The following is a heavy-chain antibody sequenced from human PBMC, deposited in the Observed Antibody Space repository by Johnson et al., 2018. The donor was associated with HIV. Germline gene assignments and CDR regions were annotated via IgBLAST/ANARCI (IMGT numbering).Heavy chain of an antibody. J-gene: IGHJ3*02. D-gene: IGHD1-26*01. Sequence: EVQLVESGGGSVKPGGSLRLSCAASGFTFPNAWMHWVRQAPGEGLAWVGRIKSKTHGETTDYAAPVKGRFSISRDDSKNTLYLQMNSLKSEDTAVYYCTTDQVDSGSYYNAFHIWGQGTMVTVSS. CDR1: GFTFPNAW. V-gene: IGHV3-15*01. CDR3: TTDQVDSGSYYNAFHI. CDR2: IKSKTHGETT.